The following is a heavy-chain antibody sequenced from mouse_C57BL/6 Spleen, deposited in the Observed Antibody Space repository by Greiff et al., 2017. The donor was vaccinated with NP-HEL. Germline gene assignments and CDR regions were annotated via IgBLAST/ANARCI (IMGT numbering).Heavy chain of an antibody. CDR1: GYTFTSYW. CDR3: ARGITTVVAGDFDD. J-gene: IGHJ2*01. CDR2: IDPNSGGT. Sequence: QVQLKQPGAELVKPGASVKLSCKASGYTFTSYWMHWVKQRPGRGLEWIGRIDPNSGGTKYNEQFKSKATLTVDKPSSTAYMQLSSLTSEDSAVYYCARGITTVVAGDFDDWGQGTTLTVSS. V-gene: IGHV1-72*01. D-gene: IGHD1-1*01.